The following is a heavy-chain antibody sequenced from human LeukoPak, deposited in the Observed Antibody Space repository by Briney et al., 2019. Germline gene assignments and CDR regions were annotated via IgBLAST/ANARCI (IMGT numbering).Heavy chain of an antibody. J-gene: IGHJ6*03. D-gene: IGHD6-13*01. CDR1: GFTFSSYE. CDR2: ISASGTIT. V-gene: IGHV3-48*03. Sequence: GGSLRLSCAASGFTFSSYEMNWVRQAPGKGLEWISYISASGTITHYADSVKGRFTISRDNAKNSLYLQMNSLRAEDTAVYYCAREFADSSSWYSYYYYYYMDVWGKGTTVTISS. CDR3: AREFADSSSWYSYYYYYYMDV.